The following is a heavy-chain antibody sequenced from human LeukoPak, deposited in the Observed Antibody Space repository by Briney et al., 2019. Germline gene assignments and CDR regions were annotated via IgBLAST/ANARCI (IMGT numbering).Heavy chain of an antibody. D-gene: IGHD2-21*02. CDR1: GFTFNNYA. V-gene: IGHV3-23*01. CDR3: VRGMTAPDC. J-gene: IGHJ4*02. CDR2: ISGGGATT. Sequence: PGGSLRLSCAASGFTFNNYAMSWVRQAPGKGLEWVSSISGGGATTWYANSAKGRFTISRDNSQSTLYLQMSGLRAEDTAVYYCVRGMTAPDCWGQGSLVTVSS.